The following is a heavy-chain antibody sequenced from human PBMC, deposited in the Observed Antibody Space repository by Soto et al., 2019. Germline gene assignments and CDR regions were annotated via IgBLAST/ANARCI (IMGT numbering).Heavy chain of an antibody. CDR3: ARGAGRTLRWADNWFDP. V-gene: IGHV3-33*01. CDR1: GFTFSSYG. D-gene: IGHD4-17*01. J-gene: IGHJ5*02. Sequence: GGSLRLSCAASGFTFSSYGMHWVRQAPGKGLEWVAVIWYDGSNKYYADSVKGRFTISRDNSKNTLYLQMNSLRAEDTAVYYCARGAGRTLRWADNWFDPWGQGTLVTVSS. CDR2: IWYDGSNK.